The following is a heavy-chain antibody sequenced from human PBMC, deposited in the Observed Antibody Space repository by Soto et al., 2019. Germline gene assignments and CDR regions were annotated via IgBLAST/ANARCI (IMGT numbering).Heavy chain of an antibody. CDR1: GCTFSRHS. J-gene: IGHJ4*02. V-gene: IGHV1-69*04. Sequence: SVKVSCNASGCTFSRHSITWVRQAPGHGLEWMGRIMPFFDIASYAQKVQGRVTITADKSTSTAYMELSSLRSEDTAVYYCARDFSMVVVDPGYWGQGTLVTVSS. D-gene: IGHD3-22*01. CDR2: IMPFFDIA. CDR3: ARDFSMVVVDPGY.